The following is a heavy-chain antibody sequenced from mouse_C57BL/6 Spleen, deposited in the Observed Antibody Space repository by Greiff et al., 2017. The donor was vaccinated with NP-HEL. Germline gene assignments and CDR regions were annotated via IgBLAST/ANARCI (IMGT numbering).Heavy chain of an antibody. CDR2: IDPSDSET. CDR1: GYTFTSYW. J-gene: IGHJ2*01. D-gene: IGHD3-3*01. CDR3: ARWGDVGDFDY. V-gene: IGHV1-52*01. Sequence: QVQLQQPGAELVRPGSSVKLSCKASGYTFTSYWMHWVKQRPIQGLEWIGNIDPSDSETHYNQKFKDKATLTVDKSSSTAYMQLSSLTSEDSAVYYWARWGDVGDFDYWGQGTTLTVSS.